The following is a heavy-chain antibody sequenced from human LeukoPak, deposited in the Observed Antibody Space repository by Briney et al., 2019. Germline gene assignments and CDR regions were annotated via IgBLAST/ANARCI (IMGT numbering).Heavy chain of an antibody. CDR2: ISGSGDYT. J-gene: IGHJ4*02. Sequence: GGSLSLSCAASGFSFWGYAMTWVRQAPGKGLEWVSAISGSGDYTYYADPVKGRFTISRDNSKNTLYLQMNSLRAEDTAVYYCAKGQDYGDYVEADYWGQGTLVTVPS. CDR1: GFSFWGYA. CDR3: AKGQDYGDYVEADY. D-gene: IGHD4-17*01. V-gene: IGHV3-23*01.